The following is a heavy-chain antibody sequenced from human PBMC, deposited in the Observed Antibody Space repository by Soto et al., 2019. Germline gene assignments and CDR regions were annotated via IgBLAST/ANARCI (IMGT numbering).Heavy chain of an antibody. J-gene: IGHJ5*01. D-gene: IGHD2-8*01. CDR2: VSGYNYNT. V-gene: IGHV1-18*01. CDR1: GYSFRSYG. Sequence: QVQLEQSGPEVKKSGASVKVSCKASGYSFRSYGINWVRQAPGQGHEWIGWVSGYNYNTKYAQKLQGRITVTTDTSTNTAYMELRSLRSDDTAVYYCGRSSSMLGAGWSDSWGRGTLVTVSS. CDR3: GRSSSMLGAGWSDS.